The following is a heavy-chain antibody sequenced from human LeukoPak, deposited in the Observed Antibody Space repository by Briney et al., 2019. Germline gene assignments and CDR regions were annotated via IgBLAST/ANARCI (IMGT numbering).Heavy chain of an antibody. V-gene: IGHV1-8*01. CDR3: ARGGRVFWRDGYNQTPYY. D-gene: IGHD5-24*01. CDR1: GYTLTELS. J-gene: IGHJ4*02. Sequence: GASVKVSCKVSGYTLTELSMHWVRQATGQGLEWMGWMNPNSGNTGYAQKFQGRVTMTRNTSISTAYMELSSLRSEDTAVYYCARGGRVFWRDGYNQTPYYWGQGTLVTVSS. CDR2: MNPNSGNT.